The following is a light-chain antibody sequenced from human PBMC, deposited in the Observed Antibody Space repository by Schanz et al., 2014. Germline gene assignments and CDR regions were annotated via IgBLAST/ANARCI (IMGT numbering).Light chain of an antibody. Sequence: EIVLTQSPGSLSLSPGEGATLSCRASQGLGSLLAWYQQNPGQGPRLLIYNASTRATGIPARFSGSGSGTEFALTISNLQSEDFAVYYCQQYNDWPLTFGGGTKVEIK. CDR1: QGLGSL. CDR3: QQYNDWPLT. CDR2: NAS. V-gene: IGKV3-15*01. J-gene: IGKJ4*01.